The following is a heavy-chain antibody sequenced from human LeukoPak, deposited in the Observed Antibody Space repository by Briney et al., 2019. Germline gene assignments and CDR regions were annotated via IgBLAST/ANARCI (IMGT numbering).Heavy chain of an antibody. D-gene: IGHD4-17*01. Sequence: PSQTLSLTCTVSGGSISSGDYYWSWIRQPPGKGLEWIGYIYYSGSTYYNPSLKSRVTISVDTSKNQFSLKLSSVTAADTAVYYCARDRPDYGDYSYYFDYWGQGTLVTVSS. J-gene: IGHJ4*02. CDR1: GGSISSGDYY. V-gene: IGHV4-30-4*01. CDR2: IYYSGST. CDR3: ARDRPDYGDYSYYFDY.